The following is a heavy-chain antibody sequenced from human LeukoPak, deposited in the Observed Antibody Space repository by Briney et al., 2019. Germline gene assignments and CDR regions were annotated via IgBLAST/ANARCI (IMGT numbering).Heavy chain of an antibody. V-gene: IGHV3-49*04. J-gene: IGHJ4*02. CDR3: TRDPYYYGSGSLPYYFDY. Sequence: GRSLRLSCTASGFTFGDYAVSWVRQAPGKGLEWVGFIRSKAYGGTTEYAASVKGRFTISRDDSKSIAYLQMNSLKTEDTAVYYCTRDPYYYGSGSLPYYFDYWGQGTLVTVSS. CDR2: IRSKAYGGTT. CDR1: GFTFGDYA. D-gene: IGHD3-10*01.